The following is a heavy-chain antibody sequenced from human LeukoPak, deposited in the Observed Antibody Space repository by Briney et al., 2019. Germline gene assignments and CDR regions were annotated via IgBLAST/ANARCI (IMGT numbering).Heavy chain of an antibody. CDR3: ARDLRSGWYFDY. CDR1: GGSISSSSYY. V-gene: IGHV4-39*07. J-gene: IGHJ4*02. CDR2: IYYSGST. D-gene: IGHD6-19*01. Sequence: SETLSLTCTVSGGSISSSSYYWGWIRQPPGKGLEWIGSIYYSGSTYYNPSPKSRVTISVDTSKNQFSLKLSSVTAADTAVYYCARDLRSGWYFDYWGQGTLVTVSS.